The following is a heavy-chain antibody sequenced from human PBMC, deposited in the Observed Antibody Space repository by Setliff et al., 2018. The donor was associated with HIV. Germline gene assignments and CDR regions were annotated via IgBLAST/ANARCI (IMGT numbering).Heavy chain of an antibody. D-gene: IGHD5-12*01. Sequence: PGESLKISCVGSEYAFSNYWIGWVRQMPGKGLEWMGIIYPRDSKIRYSPSFQGQVTFSVDKSLNTAYLQWSSLKVSDSAIYYCVRYDVYEYGYQVFDIWGQGTTVTV. V-gene: IGHV5-51*01. J-gene: IGHJ3*02. CDR3: VRYDVYEYGYQVFDI. CDR2: IYPRDSKI. CDR1: EYAFSNYW.